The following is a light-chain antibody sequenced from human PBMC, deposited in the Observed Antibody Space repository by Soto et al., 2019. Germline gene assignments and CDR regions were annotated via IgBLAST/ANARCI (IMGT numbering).Light chain of an antibody. J-gene: IGKJ4*01. Sequence: EIVLAQSPGTLSLSPGERATLSCRASQSVSSSYLAWYQQKPGQAPRLLISGASSRATGIPDRFSGSGSGTDFTLTISRLEPEDFAVYYCQQSGRSVTFGGGTKVEIK. CDR1: QSVSSSY. V-gene: IGKV3-20*01. CDR3: QQSGRSVT. CDR2: GAS.